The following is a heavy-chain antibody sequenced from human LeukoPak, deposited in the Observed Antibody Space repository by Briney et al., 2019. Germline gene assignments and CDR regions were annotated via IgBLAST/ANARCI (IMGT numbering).Heavy chain of an antibody. CDR2: ISPSGGST. D-gene: IGHD2-2*02. Sequence: ASVKVSCKASGHTINSYYMHWVRQAPGQGLEWMGIISPSGGSTSYARKFQGRVTMTRDTSISTAYMELRGLRSEDTAVYYCVRDGEGAAISVNYWFDPWGQGTLVTVSS. J-gene: IGHJ5*02. CDR1: GHTINSYY. V-gene: IGHV1-46*02. CDR3: VRDGEGAAISVNYWFDP.